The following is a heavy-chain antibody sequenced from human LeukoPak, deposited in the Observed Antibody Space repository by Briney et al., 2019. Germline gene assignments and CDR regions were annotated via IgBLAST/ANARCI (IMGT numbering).Heavy chain of an antibody. D-gene: IGHD6-19*01. CDR2: IQKVATEK. J-gene: IGHJ4*02. V-gene: IGHV3-7*01. CDR3: ARGNGQWLVAHGGYYFDY. Sequence: GRSLPPSCAPSGFSLGSFWISWVRPPPRKGLEWVGNIQKVATEKYPVASVKGRFTISRPNATSSLYLQMNSLKAEDTAVYYCARGNGQWLVAHGGYYFDYWGQGTLVTVSS. CDR1: GFSLGSFW.